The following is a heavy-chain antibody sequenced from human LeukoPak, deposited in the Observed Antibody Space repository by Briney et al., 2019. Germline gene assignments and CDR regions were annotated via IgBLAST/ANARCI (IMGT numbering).Heavy chain of an antibody. Sequence: SETLSLTCTVSVGSISGYFWSWVRQAPGTGLDWIGHIYYSGATNYNPSLRSRVTISVDTSKNQFSLKLRSVTAADTAVYYCARDNRVYHVSSGYSDFWGQGTLVTVSS. CDR1: VGSISGYF. D-gene: IGHD3-22*01. V-gene: IGHV4-59*13. CDR2: IYYSGAT. CDR3: ARDNRVYHVSSGYSDF. J-gene: IGHJ4*02.